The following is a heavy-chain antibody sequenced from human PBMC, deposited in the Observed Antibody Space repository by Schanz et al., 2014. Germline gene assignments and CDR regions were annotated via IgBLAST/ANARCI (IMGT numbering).Heavy chain of an antibody. J-gene: IGHJ3*02. CDR1: GFAVDNYY. CDR2: IYIGGNT. CDR3: AKGRFGELSAFDI. V-gene: IGHV3-66*01. D-gene: IGHD3-10*01. Sequence: EVQLVASGGGLVQPGGSLRLSCAASGFAVDNYYMSCVRQAPGRGLEWVSFIYIGGNTYYADSVKGRFTISRDNSKNTLYLQMNSLRAEDTAVYYCAKGRFGELSAFDIWGQGTMVTVSS.